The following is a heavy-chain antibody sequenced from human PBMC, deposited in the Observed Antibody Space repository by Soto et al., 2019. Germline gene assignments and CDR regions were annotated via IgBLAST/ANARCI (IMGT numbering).Heavy chain of an antibody. D-gene: IGHD1-1*01. CDR3: TRDMTGTTWTLGGQ. CDR2: IYGGGQK. CDR1: GFRVTGTY. V-gene: IGHV3-66*01. Sequence: PGGSLRLSCAAPGFRVTGTYMSWVRQAPGKRLEWVSVIYGGGQKYYGESVRGRFIVSVDSSNNTLSLEMNNLRVEDTAVYYCTRDMTGTTWTLGGQWGQGTPVTVSS. J-gene: IGHJ4*02.